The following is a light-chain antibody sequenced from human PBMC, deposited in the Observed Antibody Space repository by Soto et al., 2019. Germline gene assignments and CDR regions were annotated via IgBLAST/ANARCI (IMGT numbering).Light chain of an antibody. V-gene: IGLV1-40*01. CDR2: GDS. CDR1: SSNIGAGYD. CDR3: QSYDSSLTRV. Sequence: QSVLTQPPSVSGAPGQRGTISCTGSSSNIGAGYDVHWYQQLPGTAPKLLIFGDSNRPSGVPDRFSGSKSVTSASLTITGLQAEDEADYYCQSYDSSLTRVFGTGTKVTVL. J-gene: IGLJ1*01.